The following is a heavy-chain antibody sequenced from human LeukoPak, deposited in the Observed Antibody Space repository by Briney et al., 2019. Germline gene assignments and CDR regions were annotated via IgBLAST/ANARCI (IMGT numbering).Heavy chain of an antibody. CDR1: GFTFSSYS. J-gene: IGHJ2*01. Sequence: PGGSLRLSCAASGFTFSSYSMNWVRQAPGKGLEWVSSISSSSYIYYADSVKGRFTISRDNAKNSLYLQMNSLRAEDTAVYYCAKTDRSWYFDLWGRGTLVTVSS. CDR3: AKTDRSWYFDL. CDR2: ISSSSYI. V-gene: IGHV3-21*04.